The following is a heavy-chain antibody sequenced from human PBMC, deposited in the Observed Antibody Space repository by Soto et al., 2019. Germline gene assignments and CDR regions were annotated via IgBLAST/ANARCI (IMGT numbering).Heavy chain of an antibody. CDR3: AKVSTAETYYDFWSGYYTDYGMDV. CDR1: GFTFSSYA. D-gene: IGHD3-3*01. Sequence: PGGSLRLSCAASGFTFSSYAMSWVRQAPGKGLELVSAISGSGGSTYYADSVKGRFTISRDNSKNTLYLQMNSLRAEDTAVYYCAKVSTAETYYDFWSGYYTDYGMDVWGQGTTVTVSS. CDR2: ISGSGGST. V-gene: IGHV3-23*01. J-gene: IGHJ6*02.